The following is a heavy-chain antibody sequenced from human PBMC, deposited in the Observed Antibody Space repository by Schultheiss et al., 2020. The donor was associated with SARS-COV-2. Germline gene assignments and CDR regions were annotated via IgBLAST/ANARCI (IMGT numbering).Heavy chain of an antibody. J-gene: IGHJ5*02. V-gene: IGHV1-2*02. Sequence: ASVKVSCKASGYTFTSYDINWVRQATGQGLEWMGWMNPNSGGTNYAQKFQGRVTMTRDTSISTAYMELSRLRSDDTAVYYCARDRGSWMVRGVIIDNWFDPWGQGTLVTVSS. CDR2: MNPNSGGT. D-gene: IGHD3-10*01. CDR1: GYTFTSYD. CDR3: ARDRGSWMVRGVIIDNWFDP.